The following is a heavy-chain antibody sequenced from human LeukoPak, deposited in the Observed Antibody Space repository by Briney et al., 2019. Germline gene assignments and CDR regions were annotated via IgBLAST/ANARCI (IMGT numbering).Heavy chain of an antibody. D-gene: IGHD3-10*01. CDR3: AREMVRGVTGKLYYFDY. CDR1: GGTFSSYA. Sequence: SVKVSCKASGGTFSSYAIGWVRQTPGQGLEWMGGIIPIFGTANYAQKFQGRVTITADKSTSTAYMELSSLRSEDTAVYYCAREMVRGVTGKLYYFDYWGQGTLVTVSS. CDR2: IIPIFGTA. V-gene: IGHV1-69*06. J-gene: IGHJ4*02.